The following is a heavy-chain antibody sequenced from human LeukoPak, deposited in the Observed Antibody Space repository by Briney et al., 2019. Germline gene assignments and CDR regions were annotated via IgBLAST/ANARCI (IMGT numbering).Heavy chain of an antibody. CDR3: VKGTSTKYYYYGMDV. D-gene: IGHD2-2*01. J-gene: IGHJ6*02. CDR1: GFTFSSYS. CDR2: INSNGGST. V-gene: IGHV3-64D*06. Sequence: PGGSLRLSCAASGFTFSSYSMNWVRQAPGKGLEYVAGINSNGGSTFYADSVKGRFTMSGDNSKNTLYLQMSSLRAEDTAVYYCVKGTSTKYYYYGMDVWGQGTTVTVSS.